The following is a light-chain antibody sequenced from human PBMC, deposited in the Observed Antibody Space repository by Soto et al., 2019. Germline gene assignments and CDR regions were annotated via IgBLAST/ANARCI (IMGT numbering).Light chain of an antibody. Sequence: EIVLTQSPGTLSLSPGERATLSCRASQSVSRNSLAWYQQQPGQAPRLLIYGASSMATDIPDRFSGSGSGTDFTLIVSILEPEDFAVYFCQQYGTSPPTFGPGTKVDIK. CDR2: GAS. CDR3: QQYGTSPPT. V-gene: IGKV3-20*01. CDR1: QSVSRNS. J-gene: IGKJ3*01.